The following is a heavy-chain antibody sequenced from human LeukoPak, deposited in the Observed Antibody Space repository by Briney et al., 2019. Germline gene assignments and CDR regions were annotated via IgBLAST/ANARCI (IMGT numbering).Heavy chain of an antibody. Sequence: SETLSLTYPVSGDSNSSSCYFWGWIRQPPGKGLEWIGSIYYSGSTYYSPSLKSRVTISVDTCKNQFSLRLISVTAADTAVYYCARHTKDWNGGPYYFDYWGQGTLVTVSS. CDR1: GDSNSSSCYF. J-gene: IGHJ4*02. V-gene: IGHV4-39*01. D-gene: IGHD1-1*01. CDR3: ARHTKDWNGGPYYFDY. CDR2: IYYSGST.